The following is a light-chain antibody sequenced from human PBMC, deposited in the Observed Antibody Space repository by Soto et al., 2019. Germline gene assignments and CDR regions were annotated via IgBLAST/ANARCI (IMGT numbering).Light chain of an antibody. J-gene: IGKJ4*01. Sequence: DIQMTQSPSSLSASVGDRVTITCRASQSISSYVNWYQQKPGNAPKLLIYVASTLQSGVPSRFSGSGSGTDFTLTISSLQPEDVATYYCQQSYITPLTFGGGTKVDIK. V-gene: IGKV1-39*01. CDR1: QSISSY. CDR3: QQSYITPLT. CDR2: VAS.